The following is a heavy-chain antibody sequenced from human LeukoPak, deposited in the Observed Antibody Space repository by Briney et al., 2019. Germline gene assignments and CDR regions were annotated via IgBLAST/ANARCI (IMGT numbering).Heavy chain of an antibody. D-gene: IGHD1-26*01. Sequence: TSETLSLTCTVSGGSISSSSYYWGWIRQPPGKGLEWIGSIYYSGSTYYNPSLKSRVTISVDTSKNQFSLKLSSVTAADTAVYYCARSHGSYPSGFDAFDIWGQGTMVTVSS. CDR2: IYYSGST. V-gene: IGHV4-39*07. J-gene: IGHJ3*02. CDR3: ARSHGSYPSGFDAFDI. CDR1: GGSISSSSYY.